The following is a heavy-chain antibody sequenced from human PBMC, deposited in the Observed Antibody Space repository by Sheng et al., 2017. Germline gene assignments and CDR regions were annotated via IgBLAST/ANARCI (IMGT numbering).Heavy chain of an antibody. CDR1: GSTSRKYG. Sequence: QVQLVESGGGVVQPGRSLRLSCEASGSTSRKYGMHWVRQGPGKGLEWVATISNDGSDKYYADSVKGRFTISRDNSKNTLFLQMNSLRVEDTALYYCARDRSHVPSTRRFDPWGQGTLVIVSS. J-gene: IGHJ5*02. CDR2: ISNDGSDK. D-gene: IGHD2-15*01. CDR3: ARDRSHVPSTRRFDP. V-gene: IGHV3-30*03.